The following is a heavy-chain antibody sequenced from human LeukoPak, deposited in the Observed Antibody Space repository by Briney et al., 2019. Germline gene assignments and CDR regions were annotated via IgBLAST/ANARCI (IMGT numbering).Heavy chain of an antibody. D-gene: IGHD4-23*01. CDR1: GLPLSSYA. Sequence: GVSLTLPCAPSGLPLSSYAMRWVRHAPGKGREGVSAIGVGGVRTYYADYVKARLTTSRENSKNTLNLQMNSLRAEDTAVYYCAKDRVEGGSNPLDWGQGTLVTVSS. V-gene: IGHV3-23*01. J-gene: IGHJ4*02. CDR3: AKDRVEGGSNPLD. CDR2: IGVGGVRT.